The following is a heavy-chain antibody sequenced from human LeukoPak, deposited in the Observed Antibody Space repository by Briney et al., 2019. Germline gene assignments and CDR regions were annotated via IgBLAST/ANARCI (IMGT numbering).Heavy chain of an antibody. V-gene: IGHV4-34*01. CDR3: ARDDSSGYFDY. D-gene: IGHD3-22*01. CDR2: INHSGST. CDR1: GGSFSGYY. Sequence: SETLSLTCAVYGGSFSGYYWSWIRQPPGKGLEWIGEINHSGSTNYNPSLESRVTISVDTSKNQFSLKLSSVTAADTAVYYCARDDSSGYFDYWGQGTLVTVSS. J-gene: IGHJ4*02.